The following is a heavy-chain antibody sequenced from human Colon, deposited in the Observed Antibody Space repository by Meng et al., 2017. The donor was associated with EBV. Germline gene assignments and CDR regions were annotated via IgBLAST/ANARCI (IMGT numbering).Heavy chain of an antibody. CDR2: IYRGGGT. V-gene: IGHV4-4*02. Sequence: QGQRQEAGPGLVVPSGTLSLTSAVSGGSISPSDWWSWVRQPPGKGLEWIGEIYRGGGTNYNPSFKSRVTISVDTSNNHFSLKLSYVTAADTAVYYCARVRVIPAAVGFDYWGQGTLVTVSS. J-gene: IGHJ4*02. CDR3: ARVRVIPAAVGFDY. CDR1: GGSISPSDW. D-gene: IGHD2-2*01.